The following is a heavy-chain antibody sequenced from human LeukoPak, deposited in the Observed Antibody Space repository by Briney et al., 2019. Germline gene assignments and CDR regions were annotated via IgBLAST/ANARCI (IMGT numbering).Heavy chain of an antibody. D-gene: IGHD3-10*01. Sequence: GGSLRLSCAASGFTFSGSAMHWVRQASGKGLEWVGRIRTKANNYATAYAASVKGRFTISRDNSKNTLYLQMNSLRAEDTAVYYCARDSKPRTMVGPGAFDIWGQGTMVTVSS. V-gene: IGHV3-73*01. CDR3: ARDSKPRTMVGPGAFDI. J-gene: IGHJ3*02. CDR1: GFTFSGSA. CDR2: IRTKANNYAT.